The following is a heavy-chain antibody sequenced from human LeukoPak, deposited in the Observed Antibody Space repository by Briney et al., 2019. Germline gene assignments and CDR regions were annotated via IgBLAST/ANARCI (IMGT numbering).Heavy chain of an antibody. V-gene: IGHV3-33*01. CDR1: GFTFSSYG. CDR3: ARGGMTANNIDY. CDR2: IWYDGSNK. J-gene: IGHJ4*02. Sequence: GGSLRLSCAASGFTFSSYGIHWVRQAPGKGLEWVAIIWYDGSNKYYTDSVKGRFTISRDNSKNMLYLQMSSLRAEDTAVYYCARGGMTANNIDYWGQGTLVTVSS. D-gene: IGHD2-21*02.